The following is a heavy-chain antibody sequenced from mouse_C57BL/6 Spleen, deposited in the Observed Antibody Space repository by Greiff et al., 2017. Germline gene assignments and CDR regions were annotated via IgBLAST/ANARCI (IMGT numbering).Heavy chain of an antibody. Sequence: EVKLVEPGGGLVQPGGSMKLSCAASGFTFSDAWMDWVRQSPEKGLEWVAEIRNKANNHATYYAESVKGRFTISRDDSNSSVYLHMNSLRAEDTGIYYWTRASYYYGSSYAFGYWGEGTTLAVSS. V-gene: IGHV6-6*01. CDR2: IRNKANNHAT. J-gene: IGHJ2*01. CDR3: TRASYYYGSSYAFGY. CDR1: GFTFSDAW. D-gene: IGHD1-1*01.